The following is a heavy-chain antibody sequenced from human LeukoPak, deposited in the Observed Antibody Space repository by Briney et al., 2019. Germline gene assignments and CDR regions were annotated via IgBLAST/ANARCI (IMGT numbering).Heavy chain of an antibody. CDR3: ARDQGCSTTNCYSYFQH. D-gene: IGHD2-2*01. Sequence: VGSLRLSCAASGFTFSSYWMSWVRQVPGKGLEWVANIKQDGSEKYYVDSVKGRFTISRDNAKNSLYLQTNSLRAEDTAVYYCARDQGCSTTNCYSYFQHWGQGTLVSVSS. J-gene: IGHJ1*01. CDR2: IKQDGSEK. CDR1: GFTFSSYW. V-gene: IGHV3-7*01.